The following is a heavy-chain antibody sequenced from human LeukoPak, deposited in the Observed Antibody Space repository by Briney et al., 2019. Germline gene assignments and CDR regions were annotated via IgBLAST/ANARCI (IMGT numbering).Heavy chain of an antibody. D-gene: IGHD6-19*01. J-gene: IGHJ4*02. Sequence: QPGGSLRLSCAASGFTFSSYGMSWVRQAPGKGLEWVSAISGSGGSTYYADSVKGRFTISRDNSKNTLYLQMNSLRAEDTAVYYCAKDLEQWLVASAKRDFDYWGQGTLVTVSS. CDR2: ISGSGGST. V-gene: IGHV3-23*01. CDR1: GFTFSSYG. CDR3: AKDLEQWLVASAKRDFDY.